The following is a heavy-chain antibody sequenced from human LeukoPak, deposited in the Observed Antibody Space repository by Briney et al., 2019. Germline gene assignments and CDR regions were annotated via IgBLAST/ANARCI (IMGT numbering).Heavy chain of an antibody. D-gene: IGHD3-22*01. J-gene: IGHJ5*02. CDR1: GFTFSSYS. Sequence: PGGSLRLSCAASGFTFSSYSMNWVRQAPGKGLEWVSYISSSSSTIYYADSVKGRFTISRDNAKNSLYLQMNSLRAEDTAVYYCAREGSADSSGCYPWGQGTLVTVSS. CDR3: AREGSADSSGCYP. CDR2: ISSSSSTI. V-gene: IGHV3-48*01.